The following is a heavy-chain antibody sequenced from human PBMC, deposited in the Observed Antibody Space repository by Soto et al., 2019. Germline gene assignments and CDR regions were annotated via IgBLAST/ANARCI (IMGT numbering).Heavy chain of an antibody. CDR1: GYTFTSYD. Sequence: ASVKVSCKASGYTFTSYDINWVRQATGQGLEWMGWMNPNSGNTGYAQKFQGRVTMTRNTSISTAYMELSSLRSEDTAVYYCARVLLLRSRLELRFLEWSPYNWGQGTLVTVP. CDR3: ARVLLLRSRLELRFLEWSPYN. V-gene: IGHV1-8*01. J-gene: IGHJ4*02. CDR2: MNPNSGNT. D-gene: IGHD3-3*01.